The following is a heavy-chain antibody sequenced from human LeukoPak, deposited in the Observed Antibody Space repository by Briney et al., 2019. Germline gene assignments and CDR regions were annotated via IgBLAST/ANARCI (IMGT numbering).Heavy chain of an antibody. Sequence: GGSLRLSCAASGFTFSSYSMNWVRQAPGKGLEWVSSISSSSSYIYYADSVKGRFTISRDNAKNSLYLQMNSLRAEDTAVYYCARGPTGRDGYNLRGNWFDPWGQGTLVTVSS. V-gene: IGHV3-21*01. CDR1: GFTFSSYS. J-gene: IGHJ5*02. CDR2: ISSSSSYI. CDR3: ARGPTGRDGYNLRGNWFDP. D-gene: IGHD5-24*01.